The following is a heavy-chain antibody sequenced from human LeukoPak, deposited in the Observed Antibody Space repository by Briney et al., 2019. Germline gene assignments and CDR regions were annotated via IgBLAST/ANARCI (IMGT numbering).Heavy chain of an antibody. CDR3: ARVVSGRVYWGLGY. CDR1: GYSFTGYY. CDR2: INPNSGDT. D-gene: IGHD3/OR15-3a*01. Sequence: ASVKVSCKASGYSFTGYYMHWVRQAPGQGLEWMGWINPNSGDTNYAQKFQGRVTMTRDTSISTAYMELSRLRSDDTAVYYCARVVSGRVYWGLGYWGQGTLVTVSS. V-gene: IGHV1-2*02. J-gene: IGHJ4*02.